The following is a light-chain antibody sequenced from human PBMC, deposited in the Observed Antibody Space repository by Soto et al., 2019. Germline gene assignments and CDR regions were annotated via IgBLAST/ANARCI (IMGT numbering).Light chain of an antibody. Sequence: EIVLTQSPATLSLSPVERATLSCRASQSVSSYLAWYQQTPGQAPRLLIYDASNRATGIPARFSGSGSGTEFTLTISSLQSEDFAVYYCQQYHHWPPITFGQGTRLEIK. J-gene: IGKJ5*01. V-gene: IGKV3-11*01. CDR3: QQYHHWPPIT. CDR1: QSVSSY. CDR2: DAS.